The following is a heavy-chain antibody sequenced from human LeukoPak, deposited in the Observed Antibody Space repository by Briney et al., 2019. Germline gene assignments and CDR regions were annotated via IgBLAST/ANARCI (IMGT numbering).Heavy chain of an antibody. CDR1: GFTFSNAW. D-gene: IGHD1-26*01. CDR3: TTGAPRAYSGSYSNC. Sequence: NTGGSLRLSCAASGFTFSNAWMSWVRQAPGKGLEWVGRIKSKTDGGTTDYAAPVKGRFTISRDDSQNTLYLQMNSLKTEDTAVYYCTTGAPRAYSGSYSNCWGQGTLVTVSS. CDR2: IKSKTDGGTT. J-gene: IGHJ4*02. V-gene: IGHV3-15*01.